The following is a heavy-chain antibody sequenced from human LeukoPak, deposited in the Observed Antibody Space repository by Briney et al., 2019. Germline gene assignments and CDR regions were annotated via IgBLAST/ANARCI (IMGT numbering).Heavy chain of an antibody. CDR2: ISTYSGKT. V-gene: IGHV1-18*01. J-gene: IGHJ6*02. Sequence: ASVKVSCKASGYTFTSYCISWVRQAPGQGLQWMGWISTYSGKTNYPQRNQGRVIMTTDKSTSTVYMEVRSLRSDDTAVYYCARDVWELRDYYYGMDVWGQGTTVTVSS. D-gene: IGHD1-26*01. CDR3: ARDVWELRDYYYGMDV. CDR1: GYTFTSYC.